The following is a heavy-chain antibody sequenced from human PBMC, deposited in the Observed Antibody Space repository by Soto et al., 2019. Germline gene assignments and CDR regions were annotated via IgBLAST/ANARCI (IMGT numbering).Heavy chain of an antibody. CDR2: ISAYNGNT. D-gene: IGHD2-15*01. V-gene: IGHV1-18*01. CDR3: ARDIDPNLNFRDVGGNPSD. J-gene: IGHJ4*02. Sequence: GASVKVSCKASGYTFTSYGISWVRQAPGQGLEWMGWISAYNGNTNYAQKLQGRVTMTTDTSTSTAYMELRSLRSDDTAVYYCARDIDPNLNFRDVGGNPSDWGQGTLVTVSS. CDR1: GYTFTSYG.